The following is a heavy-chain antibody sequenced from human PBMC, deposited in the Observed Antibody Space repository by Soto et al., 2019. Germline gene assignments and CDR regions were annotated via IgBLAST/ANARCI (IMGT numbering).Heavy chain of an antibody. V-gene: IGHV3-15*01. CDR1: GFTFSNAW. J-gene: IGHJ4*02. D-gene: IGHD3-3*01. Sequence: LRLSCAASGFTFSNAWMSWVRQAPGKGLEWVGRIKSKTDGGTTDYAAPVKGRFTISRDDSKNTLYLQMNSLKTEDTAVYYCTTEITIFGVVTKGYWGQGTLVTVSS. CDR2: IKSKTDGGTT. CDR3: TTEITIFGVVTKGY.